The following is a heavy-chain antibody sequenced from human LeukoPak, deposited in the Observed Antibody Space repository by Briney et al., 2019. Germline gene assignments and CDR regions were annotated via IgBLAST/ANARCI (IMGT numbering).Heavy chain of an antibody. CDR1: GVSISSGGYY. D-gene: IGHD4-11*01. CDR2: IYYSGST. Sequence: PSETLSLTCTVSGVSISSGGYYWSWIRQHPGKGLEWIGNIYYSGSTYYNQSLKSRVTISLDTTKNKFSLKLSSVTAADTAVYYCAREKTTPEAVFDYWGQGTLVTVSS. J-gene: IGHJ4*02. CDR3: AREKTTPEAVFDY. V-gene: IGHV4-31*03.